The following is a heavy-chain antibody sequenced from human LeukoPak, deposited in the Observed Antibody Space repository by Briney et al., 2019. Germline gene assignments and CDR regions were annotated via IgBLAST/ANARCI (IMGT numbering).Heavy chain of an antibody. V-gene: IGHV1-8*01. J-gene: IGHJ4*02. CDR3: ARGPLIYGSGSYYDY. CDR1: GDTFTSYD. Sequence: ASVEVSCKTSGDTFTSYDINWVRQATGQGLEWMGWMNPNSGNRGYAQKFQGRVTMTRNTDINTAYMELSSLRSENTAVYYCARGPLIYGSGSYYDYWGQGTLVTVSS. CDR2: MNPNSGNR. D-gene: IGHD3-10*01.